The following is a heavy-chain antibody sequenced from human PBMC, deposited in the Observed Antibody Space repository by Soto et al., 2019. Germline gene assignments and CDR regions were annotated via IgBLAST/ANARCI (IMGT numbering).Heavy chain of an antibody. CDR3: AKDRGLVVVAAAYYMEV. J-gene: IGHJ6*03. CDR2: ISWNSGSI. D-gene: IGHD2-15*01. Sequence: EVQLVESGGGLVQPGRSLRLSCAASGFTFDDYAMHWVRQAPGTGLEWVSGISWNSGSIGYADSVKGRFTISRDNAKNSLYLQMNSLRAEDTALYYCAKDRGLVVVAAAYYMEVLGKGSTVTVSS. CDR1: GFTFDDYA. V-gene: IGHV3-9*01.